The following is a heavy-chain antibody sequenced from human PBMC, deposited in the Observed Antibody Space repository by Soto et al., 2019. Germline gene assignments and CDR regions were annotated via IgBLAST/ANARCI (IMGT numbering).Heavy chain of an antibody. V-gene: IGHV3-30-3*01. Sequence: GGSLRLSCEASGFNFGSYAMHWVRQTPGKGLEWVAVISFDGSNKFYAESVRGRITISRDNSKNTLFLQMNSLRPEDTAVYYCARDMGYSYRTGYGLDVWGQGTTVTVSS. CDR2: ISFDGSNK. CDR1: GFNFGSYA. J-gene: IGHJ6*02. D-gene: IGHD5-18*01. CDR3: ARDMGYSYRTGYGLDV.